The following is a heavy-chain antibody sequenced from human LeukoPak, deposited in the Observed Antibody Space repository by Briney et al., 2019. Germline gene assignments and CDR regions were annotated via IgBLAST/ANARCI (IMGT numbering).Heavy chain of an antibody. V-gene: IGHV3-21*01. CDR1: GFTFSSYS. CDR3: ARDLNYDFWSGPYFDY. D-gene: IGHD3-3*01. CDR2: ISSSSSYI. J-gene: IGHJ4*02. Sequence: GGSLRLPCAASGFTFSSYSMNWVRQAPGKGLEWVSSISSSSSYIYYADSVKGRFTISRDNAKNSLYLQMNSLRAEDTAVYYCARDLNYDFWSGPYFDYWGQGTLVTVSS.